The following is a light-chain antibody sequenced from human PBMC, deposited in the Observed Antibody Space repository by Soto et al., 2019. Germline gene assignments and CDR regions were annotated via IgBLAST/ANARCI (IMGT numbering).Light chain of an antibody. CDR1: QTISNN. CDR2: AAS. CDR3: QQTYKIPLT. Sequence: DIQMTQSPSSLSASLGDRVTITCRASQTISNNVNWYQQELGEAPKLLIHAASSLQGGVPSRFSGSGSGTDFTLTISSLQPEDFATYYCQQTYKIPLTFGGGTKVEI. J-gene: IGKJ4*01. V-gene: IGKV1-39*01.